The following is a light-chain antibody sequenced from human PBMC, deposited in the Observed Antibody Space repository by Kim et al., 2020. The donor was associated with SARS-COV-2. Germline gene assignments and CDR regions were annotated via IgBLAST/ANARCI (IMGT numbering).Light chain of an antibody. J-gene: IGLJ2*01. CDR1: SSNIGSNT. V-gene: IGLV1-44*01. CDR3: AAWDDSLNGVV. CDR2: SNN. Sequence: GQRVTISCSGSSSNIGSNTVNWYQQLTGTAPNLLIYSNNQRPSGVPDRFSGSKSGTSASLAISGLQSEDEADYYCAAWDDSLNGVVFGGGTQLTVL.